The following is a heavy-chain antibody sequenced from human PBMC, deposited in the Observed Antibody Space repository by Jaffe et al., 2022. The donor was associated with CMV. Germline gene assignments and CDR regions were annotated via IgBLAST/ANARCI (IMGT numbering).Heavy chain of an antibody. CDR2: IDPNGGST. Sequence: QVQLEQSGAQVRKPGASVNVSCTASGYIFTTNYLHWVRQAPGQGLEWMGVIDPNGGSTGYAPKFQGRLIVTKHTSTSTVYMELSSLRSEDTAIYYCARALLRRLVARGSGHAFDTWGQGTMVTVSS. V-gene: IGHV1-46*01. CDR3: ARALLRRLVARGSGHAFDT. D-gene: IGHD3-10*01. J-gene: IGHJ3*02. CDR1: GYIFTTNY.